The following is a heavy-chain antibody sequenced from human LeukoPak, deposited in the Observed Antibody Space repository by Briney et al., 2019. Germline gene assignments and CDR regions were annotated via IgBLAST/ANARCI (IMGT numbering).Heavy chain of an antibody. J-gene: IGHJ4*02. CDR1: GYTFTSYG. V-gene: IGHV1-18*01. CDR3: ARDYFSDYVFDF. D-gene: IGHD3-10*02. CDR2: TSADNGHT. Sequence: ASVEVSCKASGYTFTSYGIRWVRQAPGQGLEWMGFTSADNGHTNYVQKFQGRVTMTTDTSTNTAYMELRSLRFDDTAMYYCARDYFSDYVFDFWGQGTLITVSS.